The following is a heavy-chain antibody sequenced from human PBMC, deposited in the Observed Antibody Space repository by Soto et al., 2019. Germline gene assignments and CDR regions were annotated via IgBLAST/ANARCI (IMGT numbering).Heavy chain of an antibody. CDR1: GYTFTSYG. J-gene: IGHJ6*02. CDR3: ARVIGDGSSYGQGPYYYGMDV. Sequence: QVPLVQSGAEVKKPGASVKVSCKASGYTFTSYGISWVRQAPGQGLEWMGWISAYNGNTNYAQKLQGRVTMTTDASTSTAYMELRSLRSDDTAVYYCARVIGDGSSYGQGPYYYGMDVWGQGTTVTVSS. D-gene: IGHD5-18*01. V-gene: IGHV1-18*01. CDR2: ISAYNGNT.